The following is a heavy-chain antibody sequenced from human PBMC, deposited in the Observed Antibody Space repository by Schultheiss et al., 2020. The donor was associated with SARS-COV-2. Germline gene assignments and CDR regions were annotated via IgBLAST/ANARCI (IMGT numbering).Heavy chain of an antibody. CDR2: IYYSGST. CDR3: ARGPQWLVPFDY. J-gene: IGHJ4*02. CDR1: GGSISSGGYY. V-gene: IGHV4-61*08. Sequence: SETLSLTCTVSGGSISSGGYYWSWIRQHPGKGLEWIGYIYYSGSTNYNPSLKSRVTISVDTSKNQFSLKLSSVTAADTAVYYCARGPQWLVPFDYWGQGTLVTVSS. D-gene: IGHD6-19*01.